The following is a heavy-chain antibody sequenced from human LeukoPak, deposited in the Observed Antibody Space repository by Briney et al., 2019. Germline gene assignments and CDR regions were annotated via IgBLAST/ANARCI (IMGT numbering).Heavy chain of an antibody. V-gene: IGHV5-51*01. CDR3: ARGEVLGTFDI. Sequence: GESLKISCKGSGYIFTTYWIGWVRQMPGKGLEWMGITYPGDADTRYSPSFQGQVTISADKSISTAYQQWNSLEASDTAMYYCARGEVLGTFDIWGQGTMITVSS. CDR1: GYIFTTYW. CDR2: TYPGDADT. D-gene: IGHD1-26*01. J-gene: IGHJ3*02.